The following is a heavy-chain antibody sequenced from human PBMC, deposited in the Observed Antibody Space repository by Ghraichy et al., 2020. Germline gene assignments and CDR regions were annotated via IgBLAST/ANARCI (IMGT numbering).Heavy chain of an antibody. Sequence: GALNISCAASGFTFSTSWMNWVRQAPGKGLEWVASIQPDGREKYYGDSVRGRFNISRDNAKNSLYLQVNSLRAEDTAVYYCARDFAYSSFDYWGQGTLVTVSS. CDR2: IQPDGREK. CDR1: GFTFSTSW. V-gene: IGHV3-7*03. J-gene: IGHJ4*02. D-gene: IGHD4-11*01. CDR3: ARDFAYSSFDY.